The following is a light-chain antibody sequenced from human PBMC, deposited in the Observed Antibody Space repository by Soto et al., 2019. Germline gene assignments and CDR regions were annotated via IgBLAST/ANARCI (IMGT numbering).Light chain of an antibody. CDR2: GAS. J-gene: IGKJ1*01. CDR1: QSISDT. Sequence: EIVMTQSPATLSVSPGGRATLSCRASQSISDTLAWYQQKPGQAPRLLIHGASTRATGFPARFSGSGSGTDFTLIISSLQSEXFVVYYCQQYNNWPWTFGQGTKVEIK. CDR3: QQYNNWPWT. V-gene: IGKV3-15*01.